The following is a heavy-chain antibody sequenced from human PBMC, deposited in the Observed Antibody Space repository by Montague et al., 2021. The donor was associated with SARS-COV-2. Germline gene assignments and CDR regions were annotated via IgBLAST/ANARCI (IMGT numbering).Heavy chain of an antibody. Sequence: SETLSLTCTVSGGSISNSSYYWGWIRQPPGKGLEWVGSFFYPGSTYYKSSLISRVTLSVDTSKNQVSLRLTSVTAADTAVYFCARQLSLTSGTGFHYWGQGTVVTVSS. CDR1: GGSISNSSYY. D-gene: IGHD6-13*01. CDR2: FFYPGST. J-gene: IGHJ4*02. V-gene: IGHV4-39*01. CDR3: ARQLSLTSGTGFHY.